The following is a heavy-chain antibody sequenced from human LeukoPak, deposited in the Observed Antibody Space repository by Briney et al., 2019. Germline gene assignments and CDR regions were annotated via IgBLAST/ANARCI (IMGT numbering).Heavy chain of an antibody. CDR3: ARGSRTIFGSNYFDS. J-gene: IGHJ4*02. V-gene: IGHV4-59*01. Sequence: PSETLSLTRTVSGGSLSNYYWNWIPQPPGKGLEWIGYLHYTGSTTYNPSLTSRVTISVDMSKNQFSLNLSPVTAADTSVYWARGSRTIFGSNYFDSWGQGSLGTVS. CDR2: LHYTGST. CDR1: GGSLSNYY. D-gene: IGHD3-3*01.